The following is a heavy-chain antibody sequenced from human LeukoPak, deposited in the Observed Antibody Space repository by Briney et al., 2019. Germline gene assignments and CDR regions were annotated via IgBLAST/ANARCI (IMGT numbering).Heavy chain of an antibody. J-gene: IGHJ4*02. D-gene: IGHD3-22*01. CDR3: ARHAEGGWLLPFVY. CDR1: GGSISSYY. Sequence: SETLSLTCTVSGGSISSYYWSWIRQPPGKGLEWIGYIYYSGSTNYNPSLKSRVTISVDTSKNQFSLKLSSVTAADTAVYYCARHAEGGWLLPFVYWGQGTLVTVSS. V-gene: IGHV4-59*08. CDR2: IYYSGST.